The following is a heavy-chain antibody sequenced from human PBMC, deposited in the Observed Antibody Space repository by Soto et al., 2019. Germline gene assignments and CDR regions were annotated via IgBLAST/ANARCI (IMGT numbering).Heavy chain of an antibody. CDR2: IYYSSTT. J-gene: IGHJ5*02. D-gene: IGHD2-21*02. CDR1: GGSISSAAYC. CDR3: ARAPCGGDCYPPEP. Sequence: SETLSLTCTVSGGSISSAAYCWSWIRQSPGKGLEWIGYIYYSSTTYYNPSLKSRVTISVDKSKNHFSLELTSVTAADTAVYYWARAPCGGDCYPPEPWGQGTLVTVPS. V-gene: IGHV4-30-4*01.